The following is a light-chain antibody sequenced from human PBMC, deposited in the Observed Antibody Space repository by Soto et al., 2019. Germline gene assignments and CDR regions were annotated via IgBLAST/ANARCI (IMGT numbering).Light chain of an antibody. V-gene: IGLV2-8*01. CDR1: SSDVGGYNY. CDR3: SSYAGSNNLV. Sequence: QSALTQPPSASGSPGQSVTISCTGTSSDVGGYNYVSWYQQHTGKAPKLMIYEVSKRPSGVPDRFSGSTSGNTASLTVSGIQAEAEADYYCSSYAGSNNLVFGTGTKVTV. J-gene: IGLJ1*01. CDR2: EVS.